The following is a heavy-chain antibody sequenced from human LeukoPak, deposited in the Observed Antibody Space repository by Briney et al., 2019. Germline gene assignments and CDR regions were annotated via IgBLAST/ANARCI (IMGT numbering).Heavy chain of an antibody. J-gene: IGHJ5*02. D-gene: IGHD3-22*01. CDR3: ARSSGYYFGWFDP. CDR2: IYYSGST. V-gene: IGHV4-59*01. Sequence: SETLSLTCTVSGGSISIYYWSWIRQPPGKGLEWIGYIYYSGSTNYNPSLKSRVTISVDTSKNQFSLKLSSVTAADTAVYYCARSSGYYFGWFDPWGQGTLVTVSS. CDR1: GGSISIYY.